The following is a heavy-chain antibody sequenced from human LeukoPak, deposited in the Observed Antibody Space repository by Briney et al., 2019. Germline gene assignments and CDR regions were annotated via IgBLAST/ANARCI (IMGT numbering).Heavy chain of an antibody. Sequence: ASVKVSCKASGYTFTDYYMHRVRQAPGQGLEWMGWINPNSGGINYAQKFQDRVTMTRDTSISTAYMELSRLRYDDTAVYYCARGEYRYGHDYWGQGTLVTVSS. CDR3: ARGEYRYGHDY. CDR2: INPNSGGI. J-gene: IGHJ4*02. D-gene: IGHD5-18*01. CDR1: GYTFTDYY. V-gene: IGHV1-2*02.